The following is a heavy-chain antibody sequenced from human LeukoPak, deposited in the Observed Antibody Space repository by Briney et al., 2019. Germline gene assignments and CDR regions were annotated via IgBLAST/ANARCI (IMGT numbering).Heavy chain of an antibody. D-gene: IGHD3-22*01. CDR1: GGTFSSYA. CDR3: ARSDSSGYYDAEYFQH. Sequence: ASVKVSCKASGGTFSSYAISWVRQAPGQGLEWMGRIIPILGIANYAQKFQGRVTITADKSTSTAYMELSSLRSEDTAVYYCARSDSSGYYDAEYFQHWGQGTLVTVSS. CDR2: IIPILGIA. J-gene: IGHJ1*01. V-gene: IGHV1-69*04.